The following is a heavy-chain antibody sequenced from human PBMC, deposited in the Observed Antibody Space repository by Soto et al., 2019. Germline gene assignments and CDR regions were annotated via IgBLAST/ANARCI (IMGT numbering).Heavy chain of an antibody. Sequence: GGSLRLSCAASGFTFSSYWMSWVRQAPGKGLEWVANVKQDGGEKYYVDSVKGRFTISRDNAKNSLYLQMNSLRAEDTAVYYCARDQGPMIVVPLRYFQHWGQGTLVTVSS. CDR1: GFTFSSYW. V-gene: IGHV3-7*01. J-gene: IGHJ1*01. D-gene: IGHD3-22*01. CDR2: VKQDGGEK. CDR3: ARDQGPMIVVPLRYFQH.